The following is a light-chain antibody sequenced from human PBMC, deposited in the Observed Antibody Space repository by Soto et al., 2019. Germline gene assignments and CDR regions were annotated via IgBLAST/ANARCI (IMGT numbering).Light chain of an antibody. J-gene: IGLJ2*01. CDR1: SSDVGDYDY. CDR2: DVG. CDR3: SSYTSTSTLVL. V-gene: IGLV2-14*03. Sequence: QSALTQPASVSGSPGQSITISCTGTSSDVGDYDYVSWYQQHPGKAPKLIIYDVGNRPSGVSNRFSGSKSGNTASLIISGLQAEDEADYYCSSYTSTSTLVLFGGGTKLTVL.